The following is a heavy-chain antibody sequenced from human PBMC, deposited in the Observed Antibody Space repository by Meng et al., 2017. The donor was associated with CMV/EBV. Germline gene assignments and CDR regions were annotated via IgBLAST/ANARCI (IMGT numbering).Heavy chain of an antibody. CDR2: IYYSGST. V-gene: IGHV4-39*07. D-gene: IGHD6-6*01. CDR1: GGSISSSSYY. J-gene: IGHJ4*02. Sequence: WGSLRLSCTVSGGSISSSSYYWGWIRQPPGKGLEWLGSIYYSGSTYYNPSLKSRVTISVDTSKNQFSLKLSSVTAADTAVYYCARGRRAARPYDYWGQGTLVTVSS. CDR3: ARGRRAARPYDY.